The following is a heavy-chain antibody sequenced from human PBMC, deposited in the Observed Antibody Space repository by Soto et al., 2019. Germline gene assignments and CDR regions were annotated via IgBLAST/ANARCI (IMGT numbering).Heavy chain of an antibody. CDR3: ARFGGLGGLLIAATDEGFVY. V-gene: IGHV3-33*01. J-gene: IGHJ4*02. CDR2: IWYDGSNK. Sequence: QVQLVESGGGVVQPGRSLRLSCAASGFTFSSYGMHWVRQAPGKGLEWVAVIWYDGSNKYYADSVKGRFTISRDNSKNTLYLQMNSLRAEDTAVYYCARFGGLGGLLIAATDEGFVYWGQGTLVTVSS. CDR1: GFTFSSYG. D-gene: IGHD5-12*01.